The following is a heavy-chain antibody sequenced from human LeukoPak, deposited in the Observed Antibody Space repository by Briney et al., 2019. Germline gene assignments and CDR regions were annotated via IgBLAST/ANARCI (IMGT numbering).Heavy chain of an antibody. CDR1: GGTFSSYA. CDR2: IIPIFGTA. D-gene: IGHD5-24*01. Sequence: ASVKVSCKASGGTFSSYAISWVRQAPGQGLEWMGGIIPIFGTANYAQKFQGRVTITADESTGTAYMELSSLRSEDTAVYYCAVNRRDGYNFGFGYWGQGTLVTVSS. CDR3: AVNRRDGYNFGFGY. J-gene: IGHJ4*02. V-gene: IGHV1-69*01.